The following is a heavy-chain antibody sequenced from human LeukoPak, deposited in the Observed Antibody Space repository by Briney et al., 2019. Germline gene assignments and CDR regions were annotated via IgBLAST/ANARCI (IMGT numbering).Heavy chain of an antibody. CDR3: ARGSGEYYYYGMDV. D-gene: IGHD3-10*01. CDR2: IYYSGST. Sequence: PSETLSLTCTVSGDSISSYYWSWIRQPPGKGLDWIGYIYYSGSTNYNPSLKSRVTISVDTSKNQFSLKLSSVTDADTAVYYCARGSGEYYYYGMDVWGKGTTATVSS. V-gene: IGHV4-59*01. CDR1: GDSISSYY. J-gene: IGHJ6*04.